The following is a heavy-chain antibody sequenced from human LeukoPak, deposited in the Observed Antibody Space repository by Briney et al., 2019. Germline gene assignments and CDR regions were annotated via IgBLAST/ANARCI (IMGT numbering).Heavy chain of an antibody. CDR1: GYTFTSYY. CDR3: ARRGGGHDRFDY. CDR2: INSGDGST. J-gene: IGHJ4*02. D-gene: IGHD4-23*01. V-gene: IGHV1-46*01. Sequence: ASVKVSCKASGYTFTSYYIHWVRQAPGQGLECMGTINSGDGSTSYAQKFQGRVTMTRDMSTSTVYMELSSLRSEDTAVYYCARRGGGHDRFDYWGQGTLVTVSS.